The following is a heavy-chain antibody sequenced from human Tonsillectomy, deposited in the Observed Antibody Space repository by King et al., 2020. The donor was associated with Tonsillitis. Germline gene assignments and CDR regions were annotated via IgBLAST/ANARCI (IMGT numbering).Heavy chain of an antibody. J-gene: IGHJ6*03. CDR2: IYTSGST. Sequence: HVQLQESGPGLVKPSQTLSLTCTVSGGSISSGSYYWSWIRQPAGKGLEWIGRIYTSGSTNYNPSLKSRVTISVDTSKNQFSLKLSSVTAADTAVYYCARDVPLYYHGSGFPTGYYMDVWGKGTTVTVSS. CDR1: GGSISSGSYY. CDR3: ARDVPLYYHGSGFPTGYYMDV. D-gene: IGHD3-10*01. V-gene: IGHV4-61*02.